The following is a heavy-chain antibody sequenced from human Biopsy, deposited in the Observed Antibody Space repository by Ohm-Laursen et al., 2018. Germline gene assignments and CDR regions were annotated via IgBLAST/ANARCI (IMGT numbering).Heavy chain of an antibody. CDR2: RFHSGSP. Sequence: SDTLSLTCTVSGGSITGDFWTWIRQTPEKGLEWIGYRFHSGSPIYNPSPQSRVTISIDTSKNQFSLTLSSVSAADTAVYYCARLSRRGYIIFFDYWGRGTRVTVSS. D-gene: IGHD5-12*01. J-gene: IGHJ4*02. V-gene: IGHV4-59*08. CDR1: GGSITGDF. CDR3: ARLSRRGYIIFFDY.